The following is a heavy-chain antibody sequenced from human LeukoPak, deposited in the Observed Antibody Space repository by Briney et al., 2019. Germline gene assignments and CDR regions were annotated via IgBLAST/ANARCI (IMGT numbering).Heavy chain of an antibody. CDR3: ARSGGRDGYNFDY. CDR1: GASISSYY. J-gene: IGHJ4*02. CDR2: ISYSGST. D-gene: IGHD5-24*01. V-gene: IGHV4-59*01. Sequence: SETLSLTCTVSGASISSYYWSWIRQPPGKGLEWIGYISYSGSTNYNPYLKSRVTISVDTSKNQFSLKLSSVTAADTAVYYCARSGGRDGYNFDYWGQGTLVTVSS.